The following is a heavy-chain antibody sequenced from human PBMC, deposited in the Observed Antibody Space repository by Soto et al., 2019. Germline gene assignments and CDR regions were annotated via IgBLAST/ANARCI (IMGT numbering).Heavy chain of an antibody. J-gene: IGHJ4*02. D-gene: IGHD6-13*01. CDR1: GFTCSSYA. CDR2: ISYDGSNK. Sequence: QVQLVESGGGVVQPGRSLRLSCAASGFTCSSYAMHWVRQAPGKGLEWVAVISYDGSNKYYADSVKGRFTISRDNSQNTLYLQMNSLIAEDTAVYYCARGPNGYRSLGEFEYWGQGTLVTASS. CDR3: ARGPNGYRSLGEFEY. V-gene: IGHV3-30-3*01.